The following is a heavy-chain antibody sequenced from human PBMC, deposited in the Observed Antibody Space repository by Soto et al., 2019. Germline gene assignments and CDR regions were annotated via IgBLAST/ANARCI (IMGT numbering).Heavy chain of an antibody. J-gene: IGHJ6*02. CDR3: AREANTIYAPHGLDV. CDR2: LSSGSFYI. V-gene: IGHV3-21*01. Sequence: GGSLRLSCAVSGFPFDSYSMSWVRQAPGQGLEWLASLSSGSFYIFHADSIRGRFTISRDDAKNLLFLQMNSLTIEDTATYYCAREANTIYAPHGLDVWGQGTAVTSP. D-gene: IGHD3-3*01. CDR1: GFPFDSYS.